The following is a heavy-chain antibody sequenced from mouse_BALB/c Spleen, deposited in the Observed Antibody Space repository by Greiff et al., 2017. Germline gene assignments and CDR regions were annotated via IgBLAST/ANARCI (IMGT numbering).Heavy chain of an antibody. D-gene: IGHD2-10*01. J-gene: IGHJ4*01. CDR2: INPYNDGT. CDR1: GYTFTSYV. V-gene: IGHV1-14*01. Sequence: EVQLQQSGPELVKPGASVKMSCKASGYTFTSYVMHWVKQKPGQGLEWIGYINPYNDGTKYNEKFKGKATLTSDKSSSTAYMELSSLTSEDSAVYYCARRGPYYGNYYAMDYWGQGTSVTVSS. CDR3: ARRGPYYGNYYAMDY.